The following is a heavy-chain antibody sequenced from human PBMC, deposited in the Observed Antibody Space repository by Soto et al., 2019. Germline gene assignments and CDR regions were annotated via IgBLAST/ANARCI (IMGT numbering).Heavy chain of an antibody. J-gene: IGHJ4*02. CDR1: GYSFTNNW. CDR2: IYPGGSDT. V-gene: IGHV5-51*01. Sequence: GESLKISCEGSGYSFTNNWIGWVRQMPGKGLEWMGAIYPGGSDTRYSPSLQGQVIISADKSISTAYLQWGSLKASDTAIYYCARREDFKFDYWGPGTLVTVSS. CDR3: ARREDFKFDY.